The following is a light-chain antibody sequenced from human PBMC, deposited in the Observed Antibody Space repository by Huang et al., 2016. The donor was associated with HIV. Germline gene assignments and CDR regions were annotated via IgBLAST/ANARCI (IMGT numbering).Light chain of an antibody. J-gene: IGKJ1*01. CDR3: QQYYSFPLT. CDR1: QDINTN. Sequence: AIRITQSPSSLSASTGDKVSITCRASQDINTNLAWYQQKPGKPPSLLIYATSTLQMGVPSRFSGSGSGTDFTLTITHLQSEDFATYYCQQYYSFPLTFGQGSQVE. V-gene: IGKV1-8*01. CDR2: ATS.